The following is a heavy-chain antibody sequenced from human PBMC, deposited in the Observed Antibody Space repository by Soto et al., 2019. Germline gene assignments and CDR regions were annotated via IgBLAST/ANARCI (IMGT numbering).Heavy chain of an antibody. J-gene: IGHJ4*02. D-gene: IGHD4-17*01. CDR2: ISSSSSTI. Sequence: GGSLRLSCAASGFTFSSYSMNWVRQAPGKGLEWVSYISSSSSTIYYADSVKGRFTISRDNAKNSLYLQMNSLRAEDTAVYYCARHDYGGQGAYFDYWGQGTLVTVSS. CDR1: GFTFSSYS. V-gene: IGHV3-48*01. CDR3: ARHDYGGQGAYFDY.